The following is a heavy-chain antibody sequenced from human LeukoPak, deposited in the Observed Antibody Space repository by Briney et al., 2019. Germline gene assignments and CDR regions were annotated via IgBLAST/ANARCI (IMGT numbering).Heavy chain of an antibody. D-gene: IGHD3-3*01. CDR1: GFSIRLDV. J-gene: IGHJ3*01. Sequence: GGSLRLSCAASGFSIRLDVMSWVRQAPGKGLEWVSDISGSGTSTHYADSVKGRFTISRDNSKKTLNLQMNSLTAEDTAVYYCAKVDSSERSGIWTAFDVWGRGTMVTVSS. CDR2: ISGSGTST. CDR3: AKVDSSERSGIWTAFDV. V-gene: IGHV3-23*01.